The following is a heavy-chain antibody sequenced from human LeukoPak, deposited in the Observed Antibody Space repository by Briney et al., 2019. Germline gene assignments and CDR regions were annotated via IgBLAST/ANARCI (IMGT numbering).Heavy chain of an antibody. Sequence: GASVKVSCKASGGTFSSYAISWVRQAPGQGPEWMGRIIPILGIANYAQKFQGRVTITADKSTSTAYMELSSLRSEDTAVYYCAREGYCSSTSCYLVDYWGQGTLVTVSS. J-gene: IGHJ4*02. CDR1: GGTFSSYA. CDR2: IIPILGIA. V-gene: IGHV1-69*04. D-gene: IGHD2-2*01. CDR3: AREGYCSSTSCYLVDY.